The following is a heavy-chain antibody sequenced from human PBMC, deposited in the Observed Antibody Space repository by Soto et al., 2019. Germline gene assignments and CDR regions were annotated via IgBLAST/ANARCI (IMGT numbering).Heavy chain of an antibody. Sequence: SQTLSLTCAISEDSVSSNTASWNWIRQSPSRGLEWLGRTYFRSKWYNDYAVSVKSRIIINPDKSKNQFSLQLHSVTPEDTAVYFCAKGANLGPKTGYAFDPWGQGIMVTVSS. CDR2: TYFRSKWYN. CDR1: EDSVSSNTAS. D-gene: IGHD5-12*01. V-gene: IGHV6-1*01. J-gene: IGHJ5*02. CDR3: AKGANLGPKTGYAFDP.